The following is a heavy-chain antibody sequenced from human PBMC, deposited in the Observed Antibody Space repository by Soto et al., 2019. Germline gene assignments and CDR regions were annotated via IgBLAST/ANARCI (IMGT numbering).Heavy chain of an antibody. D-gene: IGHD3-3*01. CDR1: GYTFTSYA. V-gene: IGHV7-4-1*01. CDR2: INTNTGNP. CDR3: ARSDYDFFWVGVQGENWFDP. J-gene: IGHJ5*02. Sequence: GASVKVSCKASGYTFTSYAINWVRQAPGQGLEWMGWINTNTGNPTYAQGFTGRFVFSLDTSVSTAYLQICSLKAEDTAVYYCARSDYDFFWVGVQGENWFDPWGQGTLVTVSS.